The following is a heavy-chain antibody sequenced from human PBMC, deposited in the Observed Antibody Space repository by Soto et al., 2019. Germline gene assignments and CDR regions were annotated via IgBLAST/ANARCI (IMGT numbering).Heavy chain of an antibody. CDR3: ARVSEQNYFDY. J-gene: IGHJ4*02. V-gene: IGHV4-31*01. D-gene: IGHD3-3*01. Sequence: SETLSLTCTVSGGSISSGGYYWSWIRQHPGKGLEWIGYIYYSGSTYYNPSLKSQVTISLDTSKNQFSLKLSSVTAADTAVYYCARVSEQNYFDYWGQGTLVTVSS. CDR1: GGSISSGGYY. CDR2: IYYSGST.